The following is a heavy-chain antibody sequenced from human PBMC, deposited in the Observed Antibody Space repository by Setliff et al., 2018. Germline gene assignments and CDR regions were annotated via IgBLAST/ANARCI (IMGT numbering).Heavy chain of an antibody. J-gene: IGHJ3*01. V-gene: IGHV3-21*01. CDR2: ISSSSYI. CDR3: VRDRWKVMVNKGDDAFDL. Sequence: GGSLRLSCAASGFTFSSYSMNWVRQAPGKGLEWVSSISSSSYIYYADSVRGRFTISRDNAKNSLDLQMDSLRGEDTAVYYCVRDRWKVMVNKGDDAFDLWGQGTMVTVSS. D-gene: IGHD5-18*01. CDR1: GFTFSSYS.